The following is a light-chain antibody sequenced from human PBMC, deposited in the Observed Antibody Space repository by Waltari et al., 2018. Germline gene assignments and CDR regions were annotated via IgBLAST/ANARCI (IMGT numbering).Light chain of an antibody. CDR3: LQDYNYPRT. V-gene: IGKV1-6*01. Sequence: AIQMTQSPSSLSASVGDRVPITCRASQVIRNDLGGYQQKPGKAPKLLIYAASSLQSGVSSRFSGSGSGTDFTLTISSLQPEDFATYYCLQDYNYPRTFGQGTKVEIK. CDR1: QVIRND. CDR2: AAS. J-gene: IGKJ1*01.